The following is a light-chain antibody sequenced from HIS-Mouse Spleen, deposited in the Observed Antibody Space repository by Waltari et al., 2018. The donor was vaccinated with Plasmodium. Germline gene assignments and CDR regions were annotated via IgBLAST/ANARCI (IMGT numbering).Light chain of an antibody. J-gene: IGLJ3*02. Sequence: QTVVTQEPSLTVSQGGTVTLTCASSTGAVTRAYYPTWFQQKPGQAPRPLIYSTSNKHSWTPARFSGSLLGGKAALTLSGVQPEDEAEYYCLLYYGGARVFGGGTKLTVL. CDR1: TGAVTRAYY. CDR3: LLYYGGARV. V-gene: IGLV7-43*01. CDR2: STS.